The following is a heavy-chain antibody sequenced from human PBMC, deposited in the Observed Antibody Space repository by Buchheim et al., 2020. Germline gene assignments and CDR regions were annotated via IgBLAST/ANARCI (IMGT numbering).Heavy chain of an antibody. Sequence: QVQLVQSGAEVKKPGASVKVSCKASGYTFTGYYMHWVRQAPGQGLEWMGWINPNSGGTNYAQKFQGRVTMTRDTSISTAYMELSRLRSDDTAVYYCASAMGLYDILTGYYTRLYYYYGMDVWGQGTT. J-gene: IGHJ6*02. CDR1: GYTFTGYY. CDR3: ASAMGLYDILTGYYTRLYYYYGMDV. V-gene: IGHV1-2*02. D-gene: IGHD3-9*01. CDR2: INPNSGGT.